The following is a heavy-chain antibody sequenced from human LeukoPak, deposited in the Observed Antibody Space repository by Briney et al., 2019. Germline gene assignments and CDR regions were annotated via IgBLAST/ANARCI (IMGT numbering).Heavy chain of an antibody. CDR2: IKQDGREK. CDR3: ARSRDMITFGGVIVIPGAYFDY. V-gene: IGHV3-7*01. CDR1: GFTFSSYW. Sequence: GGSLRLACAASGFTFSSYWMGWGRQAPGRGVGREANIKQDGREKYYVDSVKCRFTLSRHNAKHSLSLQINSLRAEDTAVYYCARSRDMITFGGVIVIPGAYFDYWGQGPLVPVSS. J-gene: IGHJ4*02. D-gene: IGHD3-16*02.